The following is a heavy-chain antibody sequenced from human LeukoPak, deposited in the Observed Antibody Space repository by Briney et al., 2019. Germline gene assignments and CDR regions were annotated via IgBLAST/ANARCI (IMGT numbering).Heavy chain of an antibody. CDR3: ARDLGGGTENYFDY. J-gene: IGHJ4*02. CDR1: GFTFSSYS. CDR2: ISSSSSYI. D-gene: IGHD2-15*01. Sequence: GGSLRLSCAPSGFTFSSYSMTWVPQAPGKGLEWVSSISSSSSYIYYADSVKGRFTISRDNAKNSLYLQMNSLRAEDTAVYYCARDLGGGTENYFDYWGQGTLVTVSS. V-gene: IGHV3-21*01.